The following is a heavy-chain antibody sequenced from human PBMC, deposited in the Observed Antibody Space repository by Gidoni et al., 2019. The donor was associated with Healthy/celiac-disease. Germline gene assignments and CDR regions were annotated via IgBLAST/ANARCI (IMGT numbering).Heavy chain of an antibody. J-gene: IGHJ4*02. V-gene: IGHV3-33*01. CDR3: AREAPMAYNSPYFDY. CDR2: IWYDGSNK. CDR1: GFTFSSYG. D-gene: IGHD1-1*01. Sequence: QVQLVEHGGGVVQPGRSLRLSCAASGFTFSSYGMHWVRQAPGKGREWVAVIWYDGSNKYYADSVKGRFTISRDNSKNTLYLQMNSLRAEDTAVYYCAREAPMAYNSPYFDYWGQGTLVTVSS.